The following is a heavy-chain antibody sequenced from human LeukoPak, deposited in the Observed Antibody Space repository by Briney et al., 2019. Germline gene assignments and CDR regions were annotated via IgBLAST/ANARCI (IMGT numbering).Heavy chain of an antibody. CDR1: GGSISSYH. CDR3: ARHRPQGAYVGGLDD. V-gene: IGHV4-39*01. CDR2: IYRSGNT. J-gene: IGHJ4*02. D-gene: IGHD3-16*01. Sequence: SETLSLTCTVSGGSISSYHWGWIRQPPGKGLEWIGSIYRSGNTYYNPSPKSRVTISVDTSKNQFSLKLSSVTAADTAVYYCARHRPQGAYVGGLDDWGQGTLVTVSS.